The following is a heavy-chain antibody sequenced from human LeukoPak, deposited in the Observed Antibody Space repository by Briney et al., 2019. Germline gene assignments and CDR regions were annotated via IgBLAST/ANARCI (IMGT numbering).Heavy chain of an antibody. CDR1: GGSISSGVYY. CDR2: IFYTGRV. V-gene: IGHV4-31*03. D-gene: IGHD6-13*01. J-gene: IGHJ4*02. CDR3: ASMDRIAAAGTGY. Sequence: PSETLSLTCTVSGGSISSGVYYWSWIRQHPGKGLEWMGYIFYTGRVSYNPSLKSRITISVDSTRNHFSLEVSSVTAADTAVYYCASMDRIAAAGTGYWGQGTLVTVSS.